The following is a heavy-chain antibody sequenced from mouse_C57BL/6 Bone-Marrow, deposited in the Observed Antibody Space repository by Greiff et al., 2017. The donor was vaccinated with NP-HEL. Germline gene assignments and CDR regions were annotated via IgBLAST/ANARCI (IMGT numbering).Heavy chain of an antibody. CDR3: ACTEGEYFDV. CDR1: GYTFTDYY. J-gene: IGHJ1*03. Sequence: EVQLQQSGPELVKPGASVKISCKASGYTFTDYYMNWVKQSHGKSLEWIGDINPNNGGTSYNQKFKGKATLTVDKSSSTAYMELRSLTSEDSAVYYCACTEGEYFDVWGTGTTVTVSS. V-gene: IGHV1-26*01. D-gene: IGHD1-1*01. CDR2: INPNNGGT.